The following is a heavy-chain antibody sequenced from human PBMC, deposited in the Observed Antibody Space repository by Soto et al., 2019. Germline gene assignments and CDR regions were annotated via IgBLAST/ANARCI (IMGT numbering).Heavy chain of an antibody. CDR2: MQPSTGRT. CDR3: ARGVSAGVDY. J-gene: IGHJ4*02. D-gene: IGHD1-26*01. CDR1: GYSFTSLD. Sequence: QVQLVQSGAEVREPGASVKVSCKASGYSFTSLDINWVRQTAGQGLEWMGWMQPSTGRTGYAQKFQCRVTRTRDTSINTAYMELTTLTSDDTAFYYCARGVSAGVDYWGQGTLVTVSS. V-gene: IGHV1-8*01.